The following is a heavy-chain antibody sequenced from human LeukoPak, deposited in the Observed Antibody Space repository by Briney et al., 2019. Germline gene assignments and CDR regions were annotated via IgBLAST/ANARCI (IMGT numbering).Heavy chain of an antibody. Sequence: PGESLRLSCAASGFNFTNAWVSWVRRAPGRGLEWLGRIKSKADGGTTLHAASVEDRFAISRDDSIHTLYLQMNSLKIEDTAVYYCTDPPTSLWGQGILVTVSS. J-gene: IGHJ4*02. CDR3: TDPPTSL. CDR1: GFNFTNAW. CDR2: IKSKADGGTT. D-gene: IGHD1-1*01. V-gene: IGHV3-15*01.